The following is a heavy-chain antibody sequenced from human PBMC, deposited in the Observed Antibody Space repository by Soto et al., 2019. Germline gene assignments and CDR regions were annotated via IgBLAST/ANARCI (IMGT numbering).Heavy chain of an antibody. Sequence: EVQLVESGGGLVKPGGSLRLSCAASAGFPFSSYSMSWVHQAPGKGLEWVSYISSTSDYIYYADSVKGRFTVSRDNAKKSLYLQMNSLRAEDTAVYYCSRMTEVYWGGDCVGVWGQGTLVTVSS. D-gene: IGHD2-21*02. CDR3: SRMTEVYWGGDCVGV. CDR1: AGFPFSSYS. CDR2: ISSTSDYI. V-gene: IGHV3-21*01. J-gene: IGHJ4*02.